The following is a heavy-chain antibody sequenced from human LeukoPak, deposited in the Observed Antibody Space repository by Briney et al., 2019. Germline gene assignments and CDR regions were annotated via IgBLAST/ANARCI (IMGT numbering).Heavy chain of an antibody. CDR1: GGTFSSYA. V-gene: IGHV1-69*06. D-gene: IGHD5-12*01. CDR3: VRGRETWMKGLDWYFDL. CDR2: IIPIFGTA. J-gene: IGHJ2*01. Sequence: ASVKVSCKASGGTFSSYAISWVRQAPGQGLEWMGGIIPIFGTANYAQRFQGRVTITADKSTSTAYMELSSLRSEDTAVYYCVRGRETWMKGLDWYFDLWGRGTLVTVSS.